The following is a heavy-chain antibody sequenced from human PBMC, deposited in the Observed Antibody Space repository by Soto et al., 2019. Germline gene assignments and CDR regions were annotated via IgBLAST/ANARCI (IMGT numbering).Heavy chain of an antibody. V-gene: IGHV3-23*01. Sequence: PGESLKISCAASGFSFSNYALTWVRQAPGKGLEWVSTVRGVDTSTYYADSVKGRFTISRDNSMNTLFLDMSSLRAEDTAIYYCAKGGYASPFDYWGLGTLVTVSS. CDR1: GFSFSNYA. D-gene: IGHD1-1*01. CDR3: AKGGYASPFDY. CDR2: VRGVDTST. J-gene: IGHJ4*02.